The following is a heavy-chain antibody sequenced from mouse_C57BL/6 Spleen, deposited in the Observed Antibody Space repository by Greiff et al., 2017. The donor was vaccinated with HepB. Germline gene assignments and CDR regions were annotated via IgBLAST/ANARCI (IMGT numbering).Heavy chain of an antibody. CDR2: FHPYNDDT. V-gene: IGHV1-47*01. CDR3: ARRIYGNYGAMDY. D-gene: IGHD2-1*01. CDR1: GYTFTTYP. J-gene: IGHJ4*01. Sequence: VQLQESGAELVKPGASVKMSCKASGYTFTTYPIEWMKQNHGKSLECIGNFHPYNDDTKYNEKFKGKATLTVEKSSSTVYLELSRLTSDDSAVYYCARRIYGNYGAMDYWGQGTSVTVSS.